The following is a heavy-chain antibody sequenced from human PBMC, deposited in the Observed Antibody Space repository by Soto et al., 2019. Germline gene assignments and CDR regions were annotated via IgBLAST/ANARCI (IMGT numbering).Heavy chain of an antibody. CDR1: GLTVSGKKY. V-gene: IGHV3-53*01. J-gene: IGHJ3*01. CDR3: ATWHEREHAYDV. D-gene: IGHD1-1*01. CDR2: LYDVDGS. Sequence: PGGSLRLSCAAFGLTVSGKKYVAWVRQAPGKGLEWVSALYDVDGSFYADSVKGRFTTSSDSSKTTVHLQMNGLRPDDTAVYYCATWHEREHAYDVWGQGTTVTVSS.